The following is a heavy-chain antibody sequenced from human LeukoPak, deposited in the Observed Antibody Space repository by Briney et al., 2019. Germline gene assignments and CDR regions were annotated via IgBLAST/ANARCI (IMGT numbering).Heavy chain of an antibody. D-gene: IGHD3-10*01. Sequence: GSLSLSCAASGFTFSSYWMSWVRQAPGKGLEWVANIKQDGSEKYYVDSGKGRFTISRDNAKNSLYLQMNSLRAEDTAVYYCARDQMVRGVISFGYWGQGTLVTVSS. V-gene: IGHV3-7*03. CDR2: IKQDGSEK. J-gene: IGHJ4*02. CDR3: ARDQMVRGVISFGY. CDR1: GFTFSSYW.